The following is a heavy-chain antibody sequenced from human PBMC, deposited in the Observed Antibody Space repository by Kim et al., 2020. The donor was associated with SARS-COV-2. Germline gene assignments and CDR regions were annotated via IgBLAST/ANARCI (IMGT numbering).Heavy chain of an antibody. CDR3: AAGGGFYAGY. V-gene: IGHV4-39*01. CDR2: IYYSGST. D-gene: IGHD3-16*01. Sequence: SETLSLTCTVSGGSISSSSYYWGWIRQPPGKGLEWIGSIYYSGSTYYNPSLKSRVTISVDTSKNQFSLKLSSVTAADTAVYYCAAGGGFYAGYWGQGTLVTVSS. J-gene: IGHJ4*02. CDR1: GGSISSSSYY.